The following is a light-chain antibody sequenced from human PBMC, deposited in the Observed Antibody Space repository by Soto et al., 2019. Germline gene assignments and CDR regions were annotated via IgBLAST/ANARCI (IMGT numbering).Light chain of an antibody. CDR3: QQRHNWPIT. Sequence: IVLTQSPATLSLSPGERASLSCMSSETIWNLLVWYLQGPGQAPRLLIYVAFSRAAGIPARFSGGGSGTDFTLTISSLEAEDFGVYYCQQRHNWPITFGQGTRLEIK. J-gene: IGKJ5*01. V-gene: IGKV3-11*01. CDR2: VAF. CDR1: ETIWNL.